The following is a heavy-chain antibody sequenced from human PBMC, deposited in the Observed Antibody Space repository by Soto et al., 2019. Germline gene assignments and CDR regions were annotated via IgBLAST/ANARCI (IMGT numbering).Heavy chain of an antibody. CDR1: GFTFRNFA. Sequence: QVQLVESGGGVVQPGRSLRLSCAASGFTFRNFAMHCVRQAPGKGLEWVAFISYAGSNIYYPDSVKGRFTISRDNSRNTLYLQMNSRISEGTSVYYCAKVRVNFCVYCGQGSQLTVSS. D-gene: IGHD3-10*01. CDR3: AKVRVNFCVY. J-gene: IGHJ4*02. CDR2: ISYAGSNI. V-gene: IGHV3-30*18.